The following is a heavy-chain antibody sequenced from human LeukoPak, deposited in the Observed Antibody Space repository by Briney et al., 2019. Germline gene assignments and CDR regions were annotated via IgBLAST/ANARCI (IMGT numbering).Heavy chain of an antibody. J-gene: IGHJ3*02. CDR2: IYPGDSDT. CDR3: VRRGYCSGGSCFSHAFDI. CDR1: GYSFTSYW. V-gene: IGHV5-51*01. D-gene: IGHD2-15*01. Sequence: GESLKISCKGSGYSFTSYWIGWVRQMPGKGLEWMVIIYPGDSDTRYRPSFQGQVTISAHKSTSTAYLPWSSLKASDTAMLYFVRRGYCSGGSCFSHAFDIWGQGTMDTVSS.